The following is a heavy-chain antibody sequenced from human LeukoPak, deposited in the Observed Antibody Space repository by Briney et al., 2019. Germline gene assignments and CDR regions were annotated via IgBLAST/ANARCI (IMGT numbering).Heavy chain of an antibody. V-gene: IGHV4-59*01. D-gene: IGHD5-18*01. J-gene: IGHJ4*02. CDR3: AREDTPMVNPFDY. Sequence: SETLSLTCTVSGGSISSYYWSWIRQPPGKGLEWIGYIFYSGSTNYNPSLKSRVTISVDTSKNQFSLKLSSVTAADTAVYYCAREDTPMVNPFDYWGQGTLVTVSS. CDR2: IFYSGST. CDR1: GGSISSYY.